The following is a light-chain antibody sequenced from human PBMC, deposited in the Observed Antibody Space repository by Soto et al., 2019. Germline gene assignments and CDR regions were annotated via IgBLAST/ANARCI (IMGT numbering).Light chain of an antibody. J-gene: IGKJ1*01. Sequence: AIRMTQSPSSLSASTGDRVTITCRASQGISSYLAWYQQKPGKAPKLLIYAASTLQSGVPSRFSGSGSGTDFTLTISCLQPEDFATYYCQQANSFPITFGQGTKVDI. CDR1: QGISSY. CDR3: QQANSFPIT. V-gene: IGKV1-8*01. CDR2: AAS.